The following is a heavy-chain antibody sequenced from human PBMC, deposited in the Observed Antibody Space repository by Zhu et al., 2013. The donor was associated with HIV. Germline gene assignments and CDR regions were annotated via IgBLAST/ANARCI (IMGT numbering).Heavy chain of an antibody. J-gene: IGHJ4*02. Sequence: QVQLQESGPGLVKPSETLSLTCAVSGYSVSSAYQWDWIRQSPGKGLEWIGSIYHSGKTYHNPPLKSRVTISVDTSKNQFSLKLSSVTAADTAVYYCARRLVGVTVYFDYWGQGTLVTVSS. CDR1: GYSVSSAYQ. CDR2: IYHSGKT. CDR3: ARRLVGVTVYFDY. V-gene: IGHV4-38-2*01. D-gene: IGHD1-26*01.